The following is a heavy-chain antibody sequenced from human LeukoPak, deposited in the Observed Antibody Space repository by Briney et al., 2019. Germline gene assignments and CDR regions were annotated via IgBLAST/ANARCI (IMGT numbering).Heavy chain of an antibody. Sequence: KTSETLSLTCAVSGGSISSGGYSWSWIRQPPGKGLEYIGYIYYSGSTNYNPSLKSRVTMSVDTSKNQFSLKLSSVTAADTAVYYCARDRGTWNDDGFDYWGEGTLDTVSS. D-gene: IGHD1-1*01. CDR2: IYYSGST. J-gene: IGHJ4*02. V-gene: IGHV4-61*08. CDR1: GGSISSGGYS. CDR3: ARDRGTWNDDGFDY.